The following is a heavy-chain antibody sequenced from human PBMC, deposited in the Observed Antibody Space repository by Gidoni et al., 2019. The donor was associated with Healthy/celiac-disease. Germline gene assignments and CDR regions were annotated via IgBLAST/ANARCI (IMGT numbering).Heavy chain of an antibody. J-gene: IGHJ4*02. CDR3: AKDTSGIAVGYFDY. Sequence: EVQLVESGGGLVQPGRSLRLSCAASGFTFDDYAMHWVRQAPGKGLEGVSGISWNSGSIGYADSVKGRFTISRDNAKNSLYLQMNSLRAEDTALYYCAKDTSGIAVGYFDYWGQGTLVTVSS. CDR1: GFTFDDYA. V-gene: IGHV3-9*01. CDR2: ISWNSGSI. D-gene: IGHD6-19*01.